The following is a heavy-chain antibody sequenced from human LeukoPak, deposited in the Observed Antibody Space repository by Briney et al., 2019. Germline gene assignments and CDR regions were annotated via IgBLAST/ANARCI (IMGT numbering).Heavy chain of an antibody. CDR2: IYASGST. D-gene: IGHD6-19*01. J-gene: IGHJ4*02. CDR3: ASPYDSGWSFVY. V-gene: IGHV4-4*07. Sequence: PSETLSLTCTVSGGSISSYYWSWIRQPAGKGLEWIGRIYASGSTNYNPSLKSRVTMSVDTSKDQFSLKLSSVTAADAAVYYCASPYDSGWSFVYWGQGTLVTVSS. CDR1: GGSISSYY.